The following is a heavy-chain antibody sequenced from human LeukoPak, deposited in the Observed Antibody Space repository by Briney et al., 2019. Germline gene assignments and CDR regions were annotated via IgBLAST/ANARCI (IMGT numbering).Heavy chain of an antibody. CDR3: ARAGRDGYSPASDSFDI. Sequence: PSETLSLTCTVSGGSISSGSYYWAWIRQPPGKGLEWIGNIYFDGSTYYNPSLKSRVTVSVDTSRSQFSLKLISVTAADTAVYYCARAGRDGYSPASDSFDIWGQGKTVTVSS. V-gene: IGHV4-39*07. D-gene: IGHD5-24*01. J-gene: IGHJ3*02. CDR1: GGSISSGSYY. CDR2: IYFDGST.